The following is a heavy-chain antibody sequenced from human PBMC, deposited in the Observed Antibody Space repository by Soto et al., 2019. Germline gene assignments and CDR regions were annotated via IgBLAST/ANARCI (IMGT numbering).Heavy chain of an antibody. D-gene: IGHD5-12*01. CDR2: IIPILAIA. CDR1: GGTFSSYT. Sequence: HVQLVQSGAEVKKPGSSVKVSCTASGGTFSSYTISWVRQAPGQGLEWMGRIIPILAIANDAQKFQGRVTITADKSTSTAYMELSSLISEDTAVYYCARDRGCVYSGYDYPGPLDLWGRVTLVTVSS. CDR3: ARDRGCVYSGYDYPGPLDL. J-gene: IGHJ2*01. V-gene: IGHV1-69*08.